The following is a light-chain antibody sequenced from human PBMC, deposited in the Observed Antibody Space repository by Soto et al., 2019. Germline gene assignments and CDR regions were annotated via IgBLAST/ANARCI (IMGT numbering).Light chain of an antibody. Sequence: QSVLTQPPSASGSPGQSVTISCTGTSSDVGGYNYVSWYQQHPGKAPKLMISEVSKRPSGVPDRFSGSKSGNTASLTVSGLQAEDEADYYCCSYAGSNNYVFRTGTKLTVL. V-gene: IGLV2-8*01. CDR3: CSYAGSNNYV. CDR2: EVS. J-gene: IGLJ1*01. CDR1: SSDVGGYNY.